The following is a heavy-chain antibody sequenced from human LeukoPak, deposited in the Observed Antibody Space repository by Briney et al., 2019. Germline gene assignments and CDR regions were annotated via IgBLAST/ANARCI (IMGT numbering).Heavy chain of an antibody. D-gene: IGHD5-18*01. J-gene: IGHJ4*02. CDR1: GGSISSYY. CDR2: IYTSGST. CDR3: ARGRDTAMDNYYFDY. V-gene: IGHV4-4*07. Sequence: SETLSLTCTVSGGSISSYYWSWIRQPAGKGLEWIGRIYTSGSTNYNSSLKSRVTMSVDTSKNQFSLKLSSVTAADTAVYYCARGRDTAMDNYYFDYWGQGTLVTVSS.